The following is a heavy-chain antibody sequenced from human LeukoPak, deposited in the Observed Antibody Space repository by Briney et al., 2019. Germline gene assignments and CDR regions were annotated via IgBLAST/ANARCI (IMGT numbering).Heavy chain of an antibody. J-gene: IGHJ4*02. Sequence: PSETLSLTCTVSGGSISSSRYYWGWIRQPPGKGLEWIGSIYYSGSTYYNPSLKSRVTISVDTSKNQFSLKLSSVTAADTAVYYCAAAAYGSGSYTVDYWGQGTLVTVSS. D-gene: IGHD3-10*01. V-gene: IGHV4-39*07. CDR1: GGSISSSRYY. CDR3: AAAAYGSGSYTVDY. CDR2: IYYSGST.